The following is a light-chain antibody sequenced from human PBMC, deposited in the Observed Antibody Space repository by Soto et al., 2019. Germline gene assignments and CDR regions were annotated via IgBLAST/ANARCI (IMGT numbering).Light chain of an antibody. J-gene: IGKJ4*01. CDR2: GAS. V-gene: IGKV3-20*01. CDR1: QSVSNSY. Sequence: IVLTQSPGTLSGSPGERATLSWGASQSVSNSYLAWYQQKPGQAPRLVIYGASSRATGIPDRFSGSGSGTDFTLTISRLETEDFAVYYCQQYGSSPLTFGGGTKVDIK. CDR3: QQYGSSPLT.